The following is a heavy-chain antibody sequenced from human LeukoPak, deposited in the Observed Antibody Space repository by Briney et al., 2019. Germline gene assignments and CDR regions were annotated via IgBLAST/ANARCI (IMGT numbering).Heavy chain of an antibody. J-gene: IGHJ4*02. CDR3: TRVRGDAVAGPYFDY. CDR1: GFTFSSYW. D-gene: IGHD6-19*01. V-gene: IGHV3-49*04. CDR2: IRSKAYGGTT. Sequence: PGGSLRLSCAASGFTFSSYWMSWVRQAPGKGLEWVGFIRSKAYGGTTEYAASVKGRFTISRDDSKSIAYLQMNSLKTEDTAVYYCTRVRGDAVAGPYFDYWGQGTLVTVSS.